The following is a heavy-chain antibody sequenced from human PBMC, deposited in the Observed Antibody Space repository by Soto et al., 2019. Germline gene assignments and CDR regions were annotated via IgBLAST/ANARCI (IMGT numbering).Heavy chain of an antibody. J-gene: IGHJ4*02. Sequence: EVQLIESGGGLVNPGGSLRLSCAASGFSFNTYTMNWVRQAPGKGLEWVSFITSDSNYIYYADSVKGRFTISRDDANKSLYLQMNSRRAEDTAVYYCTREHVVTIFRRGQRGSFDSWSQGTLVSVSS. CDR2: ITSDSNYI. V-gene: IGHV3-21*02. D-gene: IGHD3-9*01. CDR1: GFSFNTYT. CDR3: TREHVVTIFRRGQRGSFDS.